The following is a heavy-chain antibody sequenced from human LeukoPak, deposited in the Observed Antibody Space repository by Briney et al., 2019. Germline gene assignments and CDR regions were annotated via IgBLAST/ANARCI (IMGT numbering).Heavy chain of an antibody. CDR3: ARDSHWLIDY. CDR2: IYTSGST. CDR1: GGSISSSSYY. Sequence: SETLSLTCTVSGGSISSSSYYWGWIRQPPGKGLEWIGRIYTSGSTNYNPSLKSRVTMSVDTSKNQFSLKLSSVTAADTAVYYCARDSHWLIDYWGQGTLVTVSS. D-gene: IGHD3-9*01. V-gene: IGHV4-39*07. J-gene: IGHJ4*02.